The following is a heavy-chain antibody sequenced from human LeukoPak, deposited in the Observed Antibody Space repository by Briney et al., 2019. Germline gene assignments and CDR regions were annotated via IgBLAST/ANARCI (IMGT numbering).Heavy chain of an antibody. CDR2: LYHPDST. Sequence: PSETLSLTCTVSGGSLSSYYWSWIRQPPGKGLEWIGSLYHPDSTYYNPSLKSRVTMSVDTSRNQFSLRLSFVTAADTAVYYCARQYDSYFYYYLDLWGTGTTVTVSS. V-gene: IGHV4-59*04. D-gene: IGHD4-11*01. J-gene: IGHJ6*03. CDR3: ARQYDSYFYYYLDL. CDR1: GGSLSSYY.